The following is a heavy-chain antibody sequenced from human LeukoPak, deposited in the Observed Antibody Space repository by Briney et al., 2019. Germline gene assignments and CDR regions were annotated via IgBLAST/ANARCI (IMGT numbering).Heavy chain of an antibody. V-gene: IGHV3-48*02. Sequence: PGGSLRLSCAASGLTFSSYSMTWVRQAPGKGLEWVSYISSSSSTIYYADSVKGRFTISRDNAKNSLYLQMNSLRDEDTAVYYCARDPASERGDYDNYFDYWGQGTLVTVSS. J-gene: IGHJ4*02. D-gene: IGHD3-22*01. CDR1: GLTFSSYS. CDR3: ARDPASERGDYDNYFDY. CDR2: ISSSSSTI.